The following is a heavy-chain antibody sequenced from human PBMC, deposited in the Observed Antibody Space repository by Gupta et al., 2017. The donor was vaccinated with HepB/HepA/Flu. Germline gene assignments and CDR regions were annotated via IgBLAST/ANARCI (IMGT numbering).Heavy chain of an antibody. CDR3: ARAHTLVRGVIVNWKYYHNGLDV. V-gene: IGHV1-8*01. Sequence: QVQLVQSGAEVKKPGASVKVSCRASGYDLSDYDINWVRQATGQGLEWMGWMNPNTGKTGYAQKFQGRITMTRNTSINTAYMELSGLKSEDTAAYYCARAHTLVRGVIVNWKYYHNGLDVWGQGTTVTVSS. CDR1: GYDLSDYD. CDR2: MNPNTGKT. J-gene: IGHJ6*02. D-gene: IGHD3-10*01.